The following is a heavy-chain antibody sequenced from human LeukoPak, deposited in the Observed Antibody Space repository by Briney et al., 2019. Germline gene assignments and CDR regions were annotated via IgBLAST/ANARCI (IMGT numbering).Heavy chain of an antibody. CDR1: GFTFSSHG. Sequence: GRSLRLSCAASGFTFSSHGMHWVRQAPGKGLEWVAFIRYDGSNKYYADSVKGRFTISRDNSKNTLYLQMNSLRAEDTVVYYCAKDESGYDFWSGYPNYNWFDPWGQGTLVTVSS. CDR2: IRYDGSNK. D-gene: IGHD3-3*01. J-gene: IGHJ5*02. CDR3: AKDESGYDFWSGYPNYNWFDP. V-gene: IGHV3-30*02.